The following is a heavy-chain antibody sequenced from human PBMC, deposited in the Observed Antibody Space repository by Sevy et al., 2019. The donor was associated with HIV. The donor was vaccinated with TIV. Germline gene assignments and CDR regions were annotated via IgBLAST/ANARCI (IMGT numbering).Heavy chain of an antibody. D-gene: IGHD3-10*01. CDR1: GGSISSNSYY. CDR2: IYYSGST. Sequence: SETLSLTCTVSGGSISSNSYYWGWIRQPPGKGLEWIGTIYYSGSTYYNPSLKSRVTISVDTSKNQFSLKLSSVTAADTAVYYCVRLRSSRGFGLHSTFDYWGQGTLVTVSS. CDR3: VRLRSSRGFGLHSTFDY. J-gene: IGHJ4*02. V-gene: IGHV4-39*01.